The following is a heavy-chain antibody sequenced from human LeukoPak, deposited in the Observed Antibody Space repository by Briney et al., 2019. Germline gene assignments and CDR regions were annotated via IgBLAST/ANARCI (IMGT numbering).Heavy chain of an antibody. CDR1: GGSFSGYY. CDR2: INHSGST. CDR3: ARRPSRYQLLHYYYYGMDV. D-gene: IGHD2-2*01. Sequence: PSETLSLTCAVYGGSFSGYYWSWIRQPPGKGLEWIGEINHSGSTNYNPSLKSRVTISVDTSKNQFSLKLSSVTAADAAVYYCARRPSRYQLLHYYYYGMDVWGKGTTVTVSS. J-gene: IGHJ6*04. V-gene: IGHV4-34*01.